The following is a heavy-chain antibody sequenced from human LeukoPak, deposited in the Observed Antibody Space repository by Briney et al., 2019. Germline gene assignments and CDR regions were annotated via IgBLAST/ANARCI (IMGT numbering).Heavy chain of an antibody. V-gene: IGHV4-59*12. CDR3: AKDPATMGPGYHYYYMDV. D-gene: IGHD3-10*01. Sequence: SETLSLTCTVSGGSISSYYWSWIRQPPGKGLEWIGYIYYSGSTNYNPSLKSRVTISVDTSKNQFSLKLSSVTAADTAVYYCAKDPATMGPGYHYYYMDVWGKGTTVTVSS. CDR1: GGSISSYY. CDR2: IYYSGST. J-gene: IGHJ6*03.